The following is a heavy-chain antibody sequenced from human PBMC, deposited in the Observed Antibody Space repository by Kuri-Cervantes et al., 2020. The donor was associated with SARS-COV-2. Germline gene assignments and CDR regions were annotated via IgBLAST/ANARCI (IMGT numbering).Heavy chain of an antibody. V-gene: IGHV3-21*01. J-gene: IGHJ4*02. D-gene: IGHD2/OR15-2a*01. CDR1: GFTFSAYT. CDR3: ANGLLLNFDY. Sequence: GGSLRLSCVASGFTFSAYTLNWVRQAPGKGLEWVSSITRSSVYISYADSLKGRFTISRDNAKNSLYLQMNSLRAEDTAVYYCANGLLLNFDYWGQGTLVTVSS. CDR2: ITRSSVYI.